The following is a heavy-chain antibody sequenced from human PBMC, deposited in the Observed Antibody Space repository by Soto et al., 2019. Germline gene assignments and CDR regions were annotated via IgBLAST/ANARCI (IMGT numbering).Heavy chain of an antibody. V-gene: IGHV1-18*04. CDR1: GYTFTSYG. CDR3: ARDWVYCSGGSCYPHLPYGMDV. Sequence: ASVKVSCKASGYTFTSYGISWVRQAPGQGLEWMGWISAYNGNTNYAQKLQGRVTMTTDTSTSTAYMELRSLRSDDTAVYYCARDWVYCSGGSCYPHLPYGMDVWGQGTTVTVSS. D-gene: IGHD2-15*01. CDR2: ISAYNGNT. J-gene: IGHJ6*02.